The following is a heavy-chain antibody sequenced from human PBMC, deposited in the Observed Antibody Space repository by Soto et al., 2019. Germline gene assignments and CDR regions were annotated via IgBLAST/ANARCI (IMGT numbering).Heavy chain of an antibody. V-gene: IGHV2-5*02. D-gene: IGHD2-15*01. CDR3: AHRPSYCSGGSCSSGFDY. Sequence: QITLKESGPTLVKPTQTLTLTCTFSGFSLSTSGVGVGWIRQPPGKALEWLALIYWDDDKRYSPSLMSRLTITKDTSKTQVVLTMTNMDPVDTATYYCAHRPSYCSGGSCSSGFDYWGQGTLVTVSS. J-gene: IGHJ4*02. CDR2: IYWDDDK. CDR1: GFSLSTSGVG.